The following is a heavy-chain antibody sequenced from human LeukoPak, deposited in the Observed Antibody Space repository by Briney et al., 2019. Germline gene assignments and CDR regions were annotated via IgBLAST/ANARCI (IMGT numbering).Heavy chain of an antibody. V-gene: IGHV3-33*01. CDR2: IWYDGSNK. Sequence: GRALRLSCAASGFTFSSYGMHWVRQAPGKGLEWVAVIWYDGSNKYYAHSLKGRFTISRDKSKNTLCLQMNSLRAEDTAVYYCARDYLDWYFDLWGRGTLVTVSS. CDR1: GFTFSSYG. J-gene: IGHJ2*01. CDR3: ARDYLDWYFDL.